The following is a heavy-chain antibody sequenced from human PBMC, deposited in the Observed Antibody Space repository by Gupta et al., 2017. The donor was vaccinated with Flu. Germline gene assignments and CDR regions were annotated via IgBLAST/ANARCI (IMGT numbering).Heavy chain of an antibody. J-gene: IGHJ5*02. V-gene: IGHV4-31*03. CDR2: IYYSGNT. CDR3: ARVRGGTSGGWFDP. D-gene: IGHD2-15*01. CDR1: GGSTSGGGYY. Sequence: QVQLQESGPGLVKPSQTLSLTCTVSGGSTSGGGYYWSWVRQHPGKGLEWIGYIYYSGNTYYNPSLKSRFTMSVDTSKNQFSLRLTSVTAADTAMYYCARVRGGTSGGWFDPWGQGTLVTVSS.